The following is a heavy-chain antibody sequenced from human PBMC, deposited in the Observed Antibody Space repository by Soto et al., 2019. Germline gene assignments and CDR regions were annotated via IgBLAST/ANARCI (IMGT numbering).Heavy chain of an antibody. CDR2: IIPIFGTA. CDR1: GYSFTNYG. D-gene: IGHD2-15*01. Sequence: GASVKVSCKASGYSFTNYGISWVRQAPGQGLEWMGGIIPIFGTANYAQKFQGRVTITADESTSTAYMELSSLRSEDTAVYYCARGKDIVVVVAPHAFDIWGQGTMVTVSS. V-gene: IGHV1-69*13. CDR3: ARGKDIVVVVAPHAFDI. J-gene: IGHJ3*02.